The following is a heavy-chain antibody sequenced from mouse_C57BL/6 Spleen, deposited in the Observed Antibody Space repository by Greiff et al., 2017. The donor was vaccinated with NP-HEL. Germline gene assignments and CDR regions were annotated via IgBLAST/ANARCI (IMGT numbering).Heavy chain of an antibody. CDR3: ARFPLLRRGAMDY. J-gene: IGHJ4*01. CDR1: GYTFTDHT. CDR2: IYPRDGST. Sequence: VQLQQSDAELVKPGASVKISCKVSGYTFTDHTIHWMKQRPEQGLEWTGYIYPRDGSTKYNEKFKGKATLTADKSSSTAYMQLNSLTSEDSAVYFCARFPLLRRGAMDYWGQGTSVTVSS. D-gene: IGHD1-1*01. V-gene: IGHV1-78*01.